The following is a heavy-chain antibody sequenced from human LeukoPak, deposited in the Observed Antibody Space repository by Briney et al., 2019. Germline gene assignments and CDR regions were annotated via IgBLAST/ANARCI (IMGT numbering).Heavy chain of an antibody. Sequence: PGGSLRLSCAASGFPLSGYSMNWVRQAPGKGLEWVSVIYSGGSTYYADSVKGRFTISRDNSKNTLYLQMNSLRAEDTAVYYCAREAYDSSVDYWGQGTLVTVSS. J-gene: IGHJ4*02. CDR1: GFPLSGYS. V-gene: IGHV3-66*01. CDR3: AREAYDSSVDY. D-gene: IGHD3-22*01. CDR2: IYSGGST.